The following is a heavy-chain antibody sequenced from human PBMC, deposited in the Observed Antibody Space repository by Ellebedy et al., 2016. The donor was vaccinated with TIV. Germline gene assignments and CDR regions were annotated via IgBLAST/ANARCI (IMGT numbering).Heavy chain of an antibody. CDR2: LSSNGAT. CDR1: GGSIVSYF. D-gene: IGHD4-23*01. CDR3: VRDTEATTGGRDYNYYGMDV. Sequence: PSETLSLTCTVSGGSIVSYFWGWIRQPAGKGLEWIGYLSSNGATIYNPSLKSRVTMSLDTSKNQFSLQLSSVTAADTAVYYCVRDTEATTGGRDYNYYGMDVWGQGTTVTVSS. J-gene: IGHJ6*02. V-gene: IGHV4-4*07.